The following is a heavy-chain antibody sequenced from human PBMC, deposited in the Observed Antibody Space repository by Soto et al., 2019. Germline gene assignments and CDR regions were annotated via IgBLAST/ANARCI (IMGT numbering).Heavy chain of an antibody. V-gene: IGHV3-23*01. CDR3: AKDKERGGYDSVFDS. Sequence: EVQLLESGGGLIQPGGSLRLSCAASGFTFGTYGMGWVRQAPGKGLEWVSTITNGNTYYAASVKGRFTISRDNSKNTLYLQMSSLRAEDTALYYCAKDKERGGYDSVFDSWGQGTLVTVSS. CDR2: ITNGNT. J-gene: IGHJ4*02. D-gene: IGHD3-3*01. CDR1: GFTFGTYG.